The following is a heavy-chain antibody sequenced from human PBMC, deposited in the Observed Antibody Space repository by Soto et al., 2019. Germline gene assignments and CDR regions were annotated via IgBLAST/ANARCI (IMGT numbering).Heavy chain of an antibody. Sequence: GGSLRLSCAASGFTFSSYGMHWVRQAPGKGLEWVAVIWYDGSNKYYADSVKGRFTISRDNSKNTLYLQMNSLRAEDTAVYYCARGERWLRSNNYGMDVWGQGTTVTVSS. D-gene: IGHD5-12*01. CDR2: IWYDGSNK. J-gene: IGHJ6*02. CDR3: ARGERWLRSNNYGMDV. V-gene: IGHV3-33*01. CDR1: GFTFSSYG.